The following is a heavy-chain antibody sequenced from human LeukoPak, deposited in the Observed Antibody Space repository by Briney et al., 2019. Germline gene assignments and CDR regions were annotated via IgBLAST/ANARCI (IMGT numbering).Heavy chain of an antibody. D-gene: IGHD6-19*01. J-gene: IGHJ3*02. CDR3: ARGGIAVAGTPEAFDI. Sequence: PSETLSLNCTVSGGSISSHYWSWIRQPPGKGLEWIGYIYYSGSTNYNPSLKSRVTISVDTSKNQFSLKLSSVTAADTAVYYCARGGIAVAGTPEAFDIWGQGTMVTVSS. CDR2: IYYSGST. CDR1: GGSISSHY. V-gene: IGHV4-59*11.